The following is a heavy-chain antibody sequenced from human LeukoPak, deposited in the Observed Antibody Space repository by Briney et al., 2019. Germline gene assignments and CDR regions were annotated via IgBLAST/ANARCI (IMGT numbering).Heavy chain of an antibody. J-gene: IGHJ6*02. CDR1: GFTFSSYE. CDR2: ISSSGSTI. CDR3: ARDHYYDSSGYSGGIDV. Sequence: GGSLRLSCAASGFTFSSYEMNWVRQAPGKGLEWVSYISSSGSTIYYADSVKGRFTISRDNAKNSLYLQMNSLRAEDTAVYYCARDHYYDSSGYSGGIDVWGQGTTVTVSS. V-gene: IGHV3-48*03. D-gene: IGHD3-22*01.